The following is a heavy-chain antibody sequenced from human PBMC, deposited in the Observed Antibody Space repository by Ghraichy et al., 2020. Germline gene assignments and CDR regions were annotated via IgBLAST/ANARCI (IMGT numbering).Heavy chain of an antibody. J-gene: IGHJ6*02. CDR1: GFTFSSYA. D-gene: IGHD2-21*02. Sequence: LSLTCAASGFTFSSYAISWVRQAPGKGLEWVSAISGSGGSTYYADSVKGRFTISRDNSKNTLYLQMNSLRAEDTAVYYCAKDLSPLELYCGGDCYYPYYYYGMDVWGQGTTVTVSS. CDR3: AKDLSPLELYCGGDCYYPYYYYGMDV. V-gene: IGHV3-23*01. CDR2: ISGSGGST.